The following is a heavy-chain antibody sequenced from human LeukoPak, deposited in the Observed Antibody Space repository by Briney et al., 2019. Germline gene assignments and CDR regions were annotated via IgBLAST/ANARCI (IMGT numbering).Heavy chain of an antibody. J-gene: IGHJ6*03. CDR3: ARDGPYSSSWSIDYYYYMDV. D-gene: IGHD6-13*01. V-gene: IGHV3-21*01. CDR2: ISSSSSYI. CDR1: RFTFSSYS. Sequence: PGGSLRLSCAASRFTFSSYSMNWVRQAPGKGLEWVSSISSSSSYIYYADSVKGRFTISRDNAKNSLYLQMNSLRAEDTAVYYCARDGPYSSSWSIDYYYYMDVWGKGTTVTISS.